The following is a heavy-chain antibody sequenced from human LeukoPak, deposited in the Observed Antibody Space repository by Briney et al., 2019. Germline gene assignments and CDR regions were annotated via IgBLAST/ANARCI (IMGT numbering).Heavy chain of an antibody. D-gene: IGHD4-11*01. CDR2: ISAYNGNT. J-gene: IGHJ6*03. V-gene: IGHV1-18*01. CDR1: GYTFTSYG. Sequence: EASVKVSCKASGYTFTSYGISWVRQAPGQGLEWMGWISAYNGNTNCAQKLQGRVTMTTDTSTSTAYMELRSLRSDDTAVYYCARATVTTSYYYMDVWGKGTTVTVSS. CDR3: ARATVTTSYYYMDV.